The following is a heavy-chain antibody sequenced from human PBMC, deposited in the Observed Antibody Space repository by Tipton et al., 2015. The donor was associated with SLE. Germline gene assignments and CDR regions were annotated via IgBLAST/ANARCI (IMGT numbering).Heavy chain of an antibody. Sequence: TLSLTCTVSGGSISRSSYYWGWIRQPPGKGLEWIGSIYYSGSTYYNPSLKSRVTISIDPAKNQFSLKLTSVTAADTAVYYCARGMLTWRGAIIGVDVWGQGTTVNVSS. J-gene: IGHJ6*02. CDR1: GGSISRSSYY. CDR2: IYYSGST. D-gene: IGHD2-8*01. V-gene: IGHV4-39*07. CDR3: ARGMLTWRGAIIGVDV.